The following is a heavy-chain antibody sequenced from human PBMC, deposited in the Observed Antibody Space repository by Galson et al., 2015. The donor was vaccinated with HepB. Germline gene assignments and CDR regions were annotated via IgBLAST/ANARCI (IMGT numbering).Heavy chain of an antibody. CDR2: INGEGDRA. V-gene: IGHV3-74*01. CDR1: GFTFSSYW. J-gene: IGHJ3*02. D-gene: IGHD7-27*01. CDR3: ARHQTGAGAFDI. Sequence: SLRLSCAASGFTFSSYWMHWVRQVPGKGLVWVSRINGEGDRASFADSVAGRFTISRDNAKNTLYLQMSSLRAEDTAVYYCARHQTGAGAFDIWGQGTMVTVSS.